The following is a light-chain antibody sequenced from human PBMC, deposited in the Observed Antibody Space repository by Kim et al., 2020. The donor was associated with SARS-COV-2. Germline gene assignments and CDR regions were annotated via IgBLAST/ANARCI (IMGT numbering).Light chain of an antibody. J-gene: IGLJ2*01. V-gene: IGLV1-47*01. CDR3: ASWDDSLSGFVV. Sequence: QRVTISGSGSSSNIGNNFVYWYQQIPGTAPKVLIYKNHRRPSGVPDRFSGSKSGTSASLAISGLRSEDEGDYYCASWDDSLSGFVVFGGGTQLTVL. CDR1: SSNIGNNF. CDR2: KNH.